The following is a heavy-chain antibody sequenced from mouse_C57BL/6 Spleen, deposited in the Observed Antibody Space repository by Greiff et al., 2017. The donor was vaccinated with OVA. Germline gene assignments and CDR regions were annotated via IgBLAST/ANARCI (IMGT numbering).Heavy chain of an antibody. J-gene: IGHJ2*01. D-gene: IGHD2-5*01. Sequence: EVQRVESGGDLVKPGGSLKLSCAASGFTFSSYGMSWVRQTPDKRLEWVATISSGGSYTYYPDSVKGRFTISRDNAKNTLYLQMSSLKSEDTAMYYCARRDYSNYYFDYWGQGTTLTVSS. V-gene: IGHV5-6*01. CDR2: ISSGGSYT. CDR3: ARRDYSNYYFDY. CDR1: GFTFSSYG.